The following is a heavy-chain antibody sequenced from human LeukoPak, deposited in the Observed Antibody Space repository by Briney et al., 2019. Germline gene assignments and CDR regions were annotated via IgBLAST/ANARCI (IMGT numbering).Heavy chain of an antibody. CDR1: GFTVSSNY. D-gene: IGHD3-10*01. CDR3: ARVRVGAYDFEY. V-gene: IGHV3-53*01. Sequence: GGSLRLSCAASGFTVSSNYMSWVRQAPGKGLEWVSVIYSGGTTTYADSVKGRFTISRDNAKNTLYLQMNSLRAEDTAVYYCARVRVGAYDFEYWGQGTLVTVSS. CDR2: IYSGGTT. J-gene: IGHJ4*02.